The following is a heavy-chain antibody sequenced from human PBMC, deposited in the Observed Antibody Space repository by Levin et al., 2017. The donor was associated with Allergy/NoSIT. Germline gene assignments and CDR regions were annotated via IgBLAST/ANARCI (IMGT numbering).Heavy chain of an antibody. CDR3: ATGEMSVRHEGTIVTWDFHYGLDV. CDR1: GGNFNNNV. CDR2: FIPSLGIA. D-gene: IGHD4-11*01. V-gene: IGHV1-69*04. J-gene: IGHJ6*02. Sequence: ASVKVSCKASGGNFNNNVFGWVRQAPGQGLEWMGRFIPSLGIAKYTQRFQDRVILTADTPTTTAYMELSSLRSEDTAVYYCATGEMSVRHEGTIVTWDFHYGLDVWGQGTTVTVSS.